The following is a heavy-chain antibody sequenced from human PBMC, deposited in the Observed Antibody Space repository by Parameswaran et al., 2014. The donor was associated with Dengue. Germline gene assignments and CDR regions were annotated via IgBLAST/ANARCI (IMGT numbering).Heavy chain of an antibody. CDR3: ARLNNYDYVGELSVGVFDP. CDR2: IYPGDSDT. D-gene: IGHD3-16*02. CDR1: GYSFTSYW. J-gene: IGHJ5*02. V-gene: IGHV5-51*01. Sequence: PGASVKVSCKGSGYSFTSYWIGWVRQMPGKGLEWMGIIYPGDSDTRYSPSFQGQVTISADKSISTAYLQWSSLKASDTAMYYCARLNNYDYVGELSVGVFDPWARDLVT.